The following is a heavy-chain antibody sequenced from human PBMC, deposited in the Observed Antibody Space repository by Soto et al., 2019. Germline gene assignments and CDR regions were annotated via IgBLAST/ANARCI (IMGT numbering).Heavy chain of an antibody. D-gene: IGHD1-26*01. J-gene: IGHJ3*01. CDR3: ARRASGSYYAAFDV. Sequence: EEQLLESGGGLVQPGGSLRLSCAASGFTFSTYPMTWVRQAPGKGLEWVSSIHGSGETTYYADSVKGRFTISRDNSKNTLYLEMDSLRANDTAVYLCARRASGSYYAAFDVWGKGTVVTVTS. V-gene: IGHV3-23*01. CDR2: IHGSGETT. CDR1: GFTFSTYP.